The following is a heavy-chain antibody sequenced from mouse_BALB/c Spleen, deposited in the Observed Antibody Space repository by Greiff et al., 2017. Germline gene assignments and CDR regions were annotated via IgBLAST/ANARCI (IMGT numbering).Heavy chain of an antibody. CDR3: ARDGYYGFDD. Sequence: VQLKESGPGLVKPFPSLSLTCSVTGFSITSGYYWNWIRQFPGNKLEWMGYISYDGSNHYNPSLKNRISITRDTSKNQFFLKLNSVTTEDTATEYCARDGYYGFDDWGQGTLVTVSA. D-gene: IGHD2-3*01. J-gene: IGHJ3*01. CDR1: GFSITSGYY. CDR2: ISYDGSN. V-gene: IGHV3-6*02.